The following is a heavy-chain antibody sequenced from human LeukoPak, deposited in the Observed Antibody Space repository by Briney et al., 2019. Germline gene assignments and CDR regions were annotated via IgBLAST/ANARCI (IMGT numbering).Heavy chain of an antibody. Sequence: SETLSLTCTVSGGSISSSNYYWGWIRQPPGKGLGWIVSIYYSGRTYYNPSLKSRVTISVDTTKNQFSLKLSSVTAADTAVYYCARSNKLGYCSSTSCYDFDYWGQGTLVTVSS. CDR2: IYYSGRT. V-gene: IGHV4-39*01. CDR1: GGSISSSNYY. J-gene: IGHJ4*02. D-gene: IGHD2-2*01. CDR3: ARSNKLGYCSSTSCYDFDY.